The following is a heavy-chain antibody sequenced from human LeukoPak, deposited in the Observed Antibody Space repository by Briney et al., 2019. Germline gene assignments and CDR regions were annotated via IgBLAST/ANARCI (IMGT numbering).Heavy chain of an antibody. Sequence: GGSLRLSCAASGFTFDDYAMHWVRQAPGKGLEWVSGISWNSGSIGYADSVKGRFTISRDNAKNSLYLQMNSLRAEDTALYYCAKAPYYDFWSGYHDYFDYWGQGTLVTVSS. V-gene: IGHV3-9*01. D-gene: IGHD3-3*01. CDR2: ISWNSGSI. J-gene: IGHJ4*02. CDR3: AKAPYYDFWSGYHDYFDY. CDR1: GFTFDDYA.